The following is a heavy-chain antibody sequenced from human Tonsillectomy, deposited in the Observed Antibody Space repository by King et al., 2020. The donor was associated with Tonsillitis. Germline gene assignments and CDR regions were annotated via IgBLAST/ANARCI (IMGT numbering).Heavy chain of an antibody. Sequence: VQLVQSGAEVMKPGGSVKVSCKASGYTFSDYSINWVRQAPGQGLEWMGWIKPDSGSTNFAHKFDGRVTMTRDTSIKTVYMQLTGLRSDDTATYYCARETGGWRAFDYWGQGALVTVSS. D-gene: IGHD6-19*01. CDR3: ARETGGWRAFDY. CDR1: GYTFSDYS. V-gene: IGHV1-2*07. J-gene: IGHJ4*02. CDR2: IKPDSGST.